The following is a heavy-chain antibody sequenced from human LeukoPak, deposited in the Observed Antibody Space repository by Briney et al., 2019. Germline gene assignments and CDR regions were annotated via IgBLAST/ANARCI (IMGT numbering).Heavy chain of an antibody. D-gene: IGHD2-15*01. CDR3: ARMDLGYCSGGSCYF. V-gene: IGHV3-33*01. CDR1: GFTFSSFG. J-gene: IGHJ4*02. Sequence: GRSLRLSCAASGFTFSSFGMHWVRQAPGKGLEWVAVIWYDGSNKYYADSVKGRFTISGDNSKNTLYLQMNSLRAEDTAVYYCARMDLGYCSGGSCYFWGQGTLVTVSS. CDR2: IWYDGSNK.